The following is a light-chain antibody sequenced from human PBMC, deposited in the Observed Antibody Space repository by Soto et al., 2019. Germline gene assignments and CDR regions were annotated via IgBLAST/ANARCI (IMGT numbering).Light chain of an antibody. CDR1: QSVSSN. CDR2: GAS. V-gene: IGKV3-15*01. Sequence: EIVMTQSPATLSVSPGERATLTCRASQSVSSNLAWYQQKPGQAPRLLIYGASSSATGVPARFSGSGSGTEFTITISSMQSEDFAVYYCQQYNNWSPWTFGPGTKVDIK. J-gene: IGKJ3*01. CDR3: QQYNNWSPWT.